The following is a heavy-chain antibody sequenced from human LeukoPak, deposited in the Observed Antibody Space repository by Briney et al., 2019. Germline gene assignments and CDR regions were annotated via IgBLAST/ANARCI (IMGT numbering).Heavy chain of an antibody. CDR1: GFTFSSYA. CDR3: ASIGGEEGDIVVVPAAMMY. Sequence: GRSLRLSCAASGFTFSSYAMHWVRQAPGKGVEGVAAISYDGSNKYYADSVKGRFTISRDNSKNTLYLQMNSLRAEDTAVYYCASIGGEEGDIVVVPAAMMYWGQGTRVTVSA. J-gene: IGHJ4*02. V-gene: IGHV3-30*04. CDR2: ISYDGSNK. D-gene: IGHD2-2*01.